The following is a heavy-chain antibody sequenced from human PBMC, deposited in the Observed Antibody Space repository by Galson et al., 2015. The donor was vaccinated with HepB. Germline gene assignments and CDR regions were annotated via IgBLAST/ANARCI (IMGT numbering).Heavy chain of an antibody. D-gene: IGHD1-20*01. J-gene: IGHJ5*02. Sequence: SVKVSCKASGGTFSSYAFTWVRQAPGQGLEWMGWISAYKGNTYYAQKFQGRVNMTTDTSTSTAYMELRSLRSVDTAVYYCARDDNFVAAWFDPWGQGTLVTVSS. CDR3: ARDDNFVAAWFDP. CDR2: ISAYKGNT. CDR1: GGTFSSYA. V-gene: IGHV1-18*01.